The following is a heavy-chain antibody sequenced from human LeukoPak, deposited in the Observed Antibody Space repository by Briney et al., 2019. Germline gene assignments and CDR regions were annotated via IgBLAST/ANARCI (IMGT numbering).Heavy chain of an antibody. J-gene: IGHJ4*02. Sequence: SVKVSCKASGGTFSSYAISWVRQAPGQGLEWMGGIIPIFGTANYAQKFQGRVTITTDESTSTAYMELSSLRSEDTAVYYCARLNTAMANFDYWGQGTLVTVPS. CDR3: ARLNTAMANFDY. CDR1: GGTFSSYA. V-gene: IGHV1-69*05. D-gene: IGHD5-18*01. CDR2: IIPIFGTA.